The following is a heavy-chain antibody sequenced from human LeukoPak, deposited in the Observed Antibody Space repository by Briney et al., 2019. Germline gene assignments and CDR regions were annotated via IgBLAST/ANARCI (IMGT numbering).Heavy chain of an antibody. J-gene: IGHJ4*02. CDR1: GFTFSTYA. Sequence: PGGSLRLSCAASGFTFSTYAMSWVRRAPGKGLEWVSGFSGSGGRTYYADSVKGRFTVSRDKSKNMLYLQMSSLRAEDTAVYYCAKSDYDSSGFDLYYFDYWGQGTLVTVSS. D-gene: IGHD3-22*01. CDR3: AKSDYDSSGFDLYYFDY. V-gene: IGHV3-23*01. CDR2: FSGSGGRT.